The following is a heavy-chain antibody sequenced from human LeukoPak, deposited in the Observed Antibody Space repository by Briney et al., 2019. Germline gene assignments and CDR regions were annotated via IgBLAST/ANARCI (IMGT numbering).Heavy chain of an antibody. CDR3: ARDGAYGDPAY. D-gene: IGHD4-17*01. V-gene: IGHV3-74*01. CDR2: IKGDERST. J-gene: IGHJ4*02. CDR1: GFTFSSYW. Sequence: GGSLRLSCAASGFTFSSYWLHWVRQAPGKGLVWVSRIKGDERSTNYADSVKGRFTISRDNAKNTVYLEMNSLRAEDTAVYYCARDGAYGDPAYWGQGTLVTVSS.